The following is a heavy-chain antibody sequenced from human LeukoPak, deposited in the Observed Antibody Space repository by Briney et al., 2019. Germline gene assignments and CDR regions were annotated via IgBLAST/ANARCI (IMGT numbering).Heavy chain of an antibody. CDR3: ASGDHGAY. Sequence: GGSLRLSCAGFGFTFSNYWMSWIRQAPGKGLEWLANIKQDGNDKNYVDSVKGRFTISRDNAKNSLYLQMNSLRAEDTAVYYCASGDHGAYWGQGTLVTVSS. J-gene: IGHJ4*02. V-gene: IGHV3-7*01. D-gene: IGHD4-17*01. CDR1: GFTFSNYW. CDR2: IKQDGNDK.